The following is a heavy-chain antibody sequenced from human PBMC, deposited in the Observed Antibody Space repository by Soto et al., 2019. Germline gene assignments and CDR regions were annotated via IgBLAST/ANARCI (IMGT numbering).Heavy chain of an antibody. V-gene: IGHV1-2*02. CDR3: ARESGGATATLDYYYFYMDV. CDR1: GYRFSDYY. J-gene: IGHJ6*03. D-gene: IGHD5-12*01. Sequence: QVQLVQSGAEVKKPEASVTVSCKASGYRFSDYYLHWVRQAPGQGPEWMGWMNPNSGDTKYAQKFKGRVTMTRDTSVRTAFMELNWLKSDDTAVYYCARESGGATATLDYYYFYMDVWGIGTTFTVSS. CDR2: MNPNSGDT.